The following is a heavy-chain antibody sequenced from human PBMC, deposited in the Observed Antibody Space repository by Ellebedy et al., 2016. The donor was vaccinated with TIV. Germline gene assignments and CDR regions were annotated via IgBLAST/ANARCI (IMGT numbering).Heavy chain of an antibody. V-gene: IGHV1-46*01. J-gene: IGHJ4*02. CDR2: INPSGGST. CDR1: GYTFTSYY. D-gene: IGHD4-23*01. Sequence: ASVKVSCKASGYTFTSYYMHWVRQAPGQGLEWMGIINPSGGSTSYAQKFQGRVTMTRDTSTSTVYMELSSLRSEDTAVYYCARGAYGGNRGYYFDYWGQGTLVTVSS. CDR3: ARGAYGGNRGYYFDY.